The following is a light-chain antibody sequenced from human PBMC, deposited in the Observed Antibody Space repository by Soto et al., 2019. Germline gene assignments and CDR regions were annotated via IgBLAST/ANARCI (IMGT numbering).Light chain of an antibody. CDR1: LRVSTN. Sequence: EIVMTQSPATLSASPGERATLSFRASLRVSTNLAWYQQKPGQAPRLLIYGASTRASGIPARFSGSGSETEFTLTISSLQSEDFAVYYCQQYDNWPPHTFGQGTRLEIK. CDR2: GAS. J-gene: IGKJ2*01. CDR3: QQYDNWPPHT. V-gene: IGKV3D-15*01.